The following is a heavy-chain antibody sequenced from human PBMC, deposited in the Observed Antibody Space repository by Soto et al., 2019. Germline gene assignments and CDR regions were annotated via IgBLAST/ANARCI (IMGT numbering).Heavy chain of an antibody. V-gene: IGHV3-21*01. D-gene: IGHD4-17*01. CDR2: ISSSSYI. CDR3: ARGHYGDYPNYWYFDL. Sequence: PGGSLRLSCAASGFTFSSYSMNWVRQAPGKGLEWVSSISSSSYIYYADSVKGRFTISRDNAKNSLYLQMNSLRAEDTAVYYCARGHYGDYPNYWYFDLWGCGALVTVSS. CDR1: GFTFSSYS. J-gene: IGHJ2*01.